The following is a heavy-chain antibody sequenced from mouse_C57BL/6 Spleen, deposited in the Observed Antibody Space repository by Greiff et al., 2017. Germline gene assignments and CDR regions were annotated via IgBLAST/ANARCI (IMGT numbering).Heavy chain of an antibody. D-gene: IGHD1-1*01. V-gene: IGHV1-69*01. CDR3: VARYYYFDY. J-gene: IGHJ2*01. CDR1: GYTFTSYW. CDR2: IDPSDSYT. Sequence: QVPLKQPGAELVMPGASVKLSCKASGYTFTSYWMHWVKQRPGQGLEWIGEIDPSDSYTNYNQKFKGKSTLTVDKSSSTAYMQLSSLTSEDSAVYYGVARYYYFDYWGQGTTLTVSS.